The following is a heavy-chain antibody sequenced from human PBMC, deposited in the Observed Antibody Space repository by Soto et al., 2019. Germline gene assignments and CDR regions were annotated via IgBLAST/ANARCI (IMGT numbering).Heavy chain of an antibody. J-gene: IGHJ4*02. CDR3: ARLAIVVVPAGFDY. Sequence: QLQLQESGPGLVKPSETLSPTCTVSGGSISSSSYYWGWIRQPPGKGLEWIGSIYYSGSTYYNPSLKSRVTISVDTSKNQFSLKLSSVTAADTAVYYCARLAIVVVPAGFDYWGQGTLVTVSS. V-gene: IGHV4-39*01. D-gene: IGHD2-2*01. CDR1: GGSISSSSYY. CDR2: IYYSGST.